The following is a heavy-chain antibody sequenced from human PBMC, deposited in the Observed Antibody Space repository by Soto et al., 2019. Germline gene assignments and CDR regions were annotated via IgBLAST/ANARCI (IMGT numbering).Heavy chain of an antibody. CDR3: ARGRTYYDFWSGPNPHADYYYYYMDV. Sequence: SVKVSCKASGGTFSSYTISWVRQAPGQGLEWMGRIIPFLGIANYAQKFQGRVTITADKSTSTAYMELSSLRSEDTAAYYCARGRTYYDFWSGPNPHADYYYYYMDVWGKGTTVTVSS. J-gene: IGHJ6*03. CDR1: GGTFSSYT. D-gene: IGHD3-3*01. V-gene: IGHV1-69*02. CDR2: IIPFLGIA.